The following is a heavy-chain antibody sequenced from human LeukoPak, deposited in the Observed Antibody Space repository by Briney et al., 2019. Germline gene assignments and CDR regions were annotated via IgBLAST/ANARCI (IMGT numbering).Heavy chain of an antibody. D-gene: IGHD6-19*01. CDR2: SSSSSSTI. Sequence: GGSLRLSCAASGFTFSSYSMNWVRQAPGKGLEWVSYSSSSSSTIYYADSVKGRFTISRDNAKNSLYLQMNSLRAEDTAVYYCARDLSEPHWYSSGWSLDVWGQGTTVTVSS. CDR1: GFTFSSYS. V-gene: IGHV3-48*04. CDR3: ARDLSEPHWYSSGWSLDV. J-gene: IGHJ6*02.